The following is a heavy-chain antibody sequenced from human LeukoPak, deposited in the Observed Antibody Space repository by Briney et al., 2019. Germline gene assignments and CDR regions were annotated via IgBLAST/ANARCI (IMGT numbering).Heavy chain of an antibody. J-gene: IGHJ4*02. CDR2: IYYSGST. CDR1: GYSISSGYY. CDR3: ARVGQ. V-gene: IGHV4-38-2*01. Sequence: SSETLSLTCAVSGYSISSGYYWGWIRQPPGKGLEWIGSIYYSGSTYYNPSLKSRVTISVDTSKNPFSLKLSSVTAADTAVYYCARVGQWGQGTLVTVSS. D-gene: IGHD1-26*01.